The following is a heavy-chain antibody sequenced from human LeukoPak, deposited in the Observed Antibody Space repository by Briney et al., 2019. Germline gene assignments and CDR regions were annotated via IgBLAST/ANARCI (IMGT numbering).Heavy chain of an antibody. CDR3: ARGAVAGSYDAFDI. V-gene: IGHV1-69*13. J-gene: IGHJ3*02. D-gene: IGHD6-19*01. Sequence: SVKVSCKASGGTFSSYAISWVRQAPGQGLEWMGGIIPIFGTANYAQKFQGRVTITADESTSTAYMELSSLRSEDTAVYYCARGAVAGSYDAFDIWGQGTMVTVSS. CDR1: GGTFSSYA. CDR2: IIPIFGTA.